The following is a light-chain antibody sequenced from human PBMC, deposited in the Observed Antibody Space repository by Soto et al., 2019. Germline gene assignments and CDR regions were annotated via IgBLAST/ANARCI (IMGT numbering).Light chain of an antibody. CDR3: SSYGGSDNLI. CDR2: EVR. V-gene: IGLV2-8*01. Sequence: QSALTQPPSASGSPGQSVTISCTGSSNDLGGYNYVSWYQHHPGKAPKLIIYEVRERPSGVPDRFSGSKSGNTASLTVSGLQADDEADDYCSSYGGSDNLIFGGGTKVTVL. J-gene: IGLJ2*01. CDR1: SNDLGGYNY.